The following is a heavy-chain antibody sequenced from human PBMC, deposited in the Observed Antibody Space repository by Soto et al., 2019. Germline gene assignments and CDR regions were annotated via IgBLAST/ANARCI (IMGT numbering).Heavy chain of an antibody. J-gene: IGHJ4*02. V-gene: IGHV4-4*02. CDR3: ARDRGGNTFDY. CDR1: GGSISSGNW. Sequence: QVQLQESGPGLVKPSRTLSLTCAVSGGSISSGNWWHWVRQPPGKGLEWIGEIFHSGSTHYSPSLKSRVTISVDKSKNQFSLNLNSVTAADTAVYYCARDRGGNTFDYWGQGTLATVSS. CDR2: IFHSGST. D-gene: IGHD3-10*01.